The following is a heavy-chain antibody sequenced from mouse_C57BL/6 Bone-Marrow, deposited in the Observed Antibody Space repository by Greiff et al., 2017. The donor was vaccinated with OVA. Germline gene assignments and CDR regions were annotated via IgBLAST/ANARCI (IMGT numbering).Heavy chain of an antibody. CDR2: IDPSDSYT. V-gene: IGHV1-69*01. Sequence: QVHVKQPGAELVMPGASVKLSCKASGYTFTSYWMHWVKQRPGQGLEWIGEIDPSDSYTNYNQKFKGKSTLTVDKSSSTAYMQLSSLTSEDSAVYYCASGRYDSFAYWGQGTLVTVSA. D-gene: IGHD2-4*01. CDR3: ASGRYDSFAY. CDR1: GYTFTSYW. J-gene: IGHJ3*01.